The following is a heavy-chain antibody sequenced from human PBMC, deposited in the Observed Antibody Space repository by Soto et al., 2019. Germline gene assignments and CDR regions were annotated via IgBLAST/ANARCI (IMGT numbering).Heavy chain of an antibody. D-gene: IGHD3-16*01. CDR2: ISVYNGDT. V-gene: IGHV1-18*01. CDR3: ARGLNVYYFDY. Sequence: ASVTVSCKDSGYTFINYGIHWVRQAPGQGLEWMGWISVYNGDTNYAQKFQGRVTITRDTSASTAYMELSSLRSEDTAVYYCARGLNVYYFDYWGQGTLVTVS. CDR1: GYTFINYG. J-gene: IGHJ4*02.